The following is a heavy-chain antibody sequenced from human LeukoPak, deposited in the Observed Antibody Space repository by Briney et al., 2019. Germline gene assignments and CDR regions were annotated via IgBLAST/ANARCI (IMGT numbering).Heavy chain of an antibody. CDR3: ARHGHYYDTSGYYSIPDF. CDR1: GDSISSYY. D-gene: IGHD3-22*01. V-gene: IGHV4-59*08. J-gene: IGHJ4*02. CDR2: IYYSGST. Sequence: PSETLSLTCTVSGDSISSYYWSWIRQPPGKGLEWIGYIYYSGSTDYNPSLKSRVTISVDTSKNQISLKLSSVTAADTAVYYCARHGHYYDTSGYYSIPDFWGQGTLVTVSS.